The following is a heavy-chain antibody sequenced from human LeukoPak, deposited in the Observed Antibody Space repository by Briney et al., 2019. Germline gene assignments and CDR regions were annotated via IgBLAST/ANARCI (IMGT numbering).Heavy chain of an antibody. CDR1: GGSITSYY. V-gene: IGHV4-59*01. CDR3: ARGRAAAGTPFDY. J-gene: IGHJ4*02. CDR2: IHYSGTT. Sequence: SETLSLTCTVSGGSITSYYWSWVRQPPGKGLEWVGDIHYSGTTNYNPSLKSRVTISVDTSKNQFSLKLSSVTAADTAVYYCARGRAAAGTPFDYWGQGTLVTVSS. D-gene: IGHD6-13*01.